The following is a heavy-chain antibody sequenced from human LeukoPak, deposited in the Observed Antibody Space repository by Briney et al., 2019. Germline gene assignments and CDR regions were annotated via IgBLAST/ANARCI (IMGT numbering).Heavy chain of an antibody. CDR3: ARGEHYYYDSSGYSDY. Sequence: ASVKVSCKASGYTFTGYYMHWVRQAPGQGLEWMGWINPNSGGTNYEQKFQGRVTMTRDTSISTAYMELSRLRSDDTAVYYCARGEHYYYDSSGYSDYWGQGTLVTVSS. D-gene: IGHD3-22*01. V-gene: IGHV1-2*02. J-gene: IGHJ4*02. CDR2: INPNSGGT. CDR1: GYTFTGYY.